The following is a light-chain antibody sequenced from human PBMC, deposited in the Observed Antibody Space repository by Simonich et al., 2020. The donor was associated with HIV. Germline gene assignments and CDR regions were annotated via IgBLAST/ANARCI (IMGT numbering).Light chain of an antibody. Sequence: QSALTQPRSVSGSPGQSVSISCTGTSSDVGGYNYVSWYQQHPGKAPKVMIYDVSKRPSGVSNRLSGSKSGNTASLTISGLQAEDEADYYCCSYTSSSTWVFGGGTKLTVL. CDR2: DVS. CDR1: SSDVGGYNY. V-gene: IGLV2-11*01. CDR3: CSYTSSSTWV. J-gene: IGLJ3*02.